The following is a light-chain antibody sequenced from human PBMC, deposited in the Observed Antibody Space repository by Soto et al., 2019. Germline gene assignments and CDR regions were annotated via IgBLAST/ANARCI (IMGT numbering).Light chain of an antibody. CDR1: SSDVGGYNY. V-gene: IGLV2-8*01. J-gene: IGLJ2*01. CDR3: TSFAGMNNFVV. CDR2: DVI. Sequence: QSVLTQPPSASGSPGQSVTISCTGTSSDVGGYNYVSWYQQHPGKAPKLMIYDVIKRPSGVPDRFSVSKSGNTASLTVSGLQAEDEADYYCTSFAGMNNFVVFGGGTKVTAL.